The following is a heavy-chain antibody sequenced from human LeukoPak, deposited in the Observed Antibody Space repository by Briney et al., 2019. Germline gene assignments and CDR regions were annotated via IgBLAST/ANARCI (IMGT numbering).Heavy chain of an antibody. CDR2: IRYDRNT. CDR3: AKDRRDYYDSRGPDY. V-gene: IGHV3-30*02. CDR1: GFAFTNYG. Sequence: PGGSLRLSCAASGFAFTNYGMHWVRQAPGKGLEWVAFIRYDRNTYYADSVKGRFTISRDNSKMTLYVQMNSLRPDDTAVYYCAKDRRDYYDSRGPDYWGQGTLVTVSS. D-gene: IGHD3-22*01. J-gene: IGHJ4*02.